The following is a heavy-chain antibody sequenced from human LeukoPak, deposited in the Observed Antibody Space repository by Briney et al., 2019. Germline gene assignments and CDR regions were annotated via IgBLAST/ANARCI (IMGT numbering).Heavy chain of an antibody. V-gene: IGHV1-18*01. CDR1: GYTLNNYA. CDR2: ISGNSGNA. CDR3: ARDVPAKYTSGSYPRALYQYMDV. D-gene: IGHD6-19*01. J-gene: IGHJ6*03. Sequence: ASVKVSCKASGYTLNNYAMSWVRQAPGQGLEWMGWISGNSGNAKYLAKFQGRVTMTMESSTSTVYMELRSLMSDDTAVYYCARDVPAKYTSGSYPRALYQYMDVWGKGTTVTVS.